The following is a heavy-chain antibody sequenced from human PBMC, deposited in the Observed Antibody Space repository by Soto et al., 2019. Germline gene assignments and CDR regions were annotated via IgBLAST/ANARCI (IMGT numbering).Heavy chain of an antibody. Sequence: QLQLQESGPGLVKPSETLSLTCTVSGGSISSSSYYWGWIRQPPGKGLAWIGSIYYSGSTYYNPSLKXRLTVSXXTSKNQFSLQLSSVTAADTAVYYCARRGSSSWYGYWGQGTLVTVSS. CDR1: GGSISSSSYY. V-gene: IGHV4-39*01. J-gene: IGHJ4*02. CDR2: IYYSGST. D-gene: IGHD6-13*01. CDR3: ARRGSSSWYGY.